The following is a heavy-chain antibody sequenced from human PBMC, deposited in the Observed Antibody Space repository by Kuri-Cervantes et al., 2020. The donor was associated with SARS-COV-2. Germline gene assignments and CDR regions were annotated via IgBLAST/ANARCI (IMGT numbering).Heavy chain of an antibody. V-gene: IGHV1-8*01. CDR3: ASVPRGQWLVPGDAFDI. D-gene: IGHD6-19*01. CDR2: MNPNSGNT. Sequence: ASVKVSCKASGYTFTSYDINWVRQATGQGLEWMGWMNPNSGNTGYAQKFQGRVTMTRHTSISTAYMELSSLRSEDTAVYYCASVPRGQWLVPGDAFDIWGQGTMVTVSS. CDR1: GYTFTSYD. J-gene: IGHJ3*02.